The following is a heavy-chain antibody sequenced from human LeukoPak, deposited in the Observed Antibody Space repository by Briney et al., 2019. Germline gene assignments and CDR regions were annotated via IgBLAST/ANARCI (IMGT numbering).Heavy chain of an antibody. V-gene: IGHV3-21*01. CDR1: GFTFSSYS. J-gene: IGHJ4*02. CDR3: ARGYSSGWFDY. CDR2: ISSSSYI. D-gene: IGHD6-19*01. Sequence: GGSLRLSCAASGFTFSSYSMNWVRQAPGKGLEWVSSISSSSYIYYADSVKGRFTISRDNAKNSLYLRMNSLRAEDTAVYYCARGYSSGWFDYWGQGTLVTVSS.